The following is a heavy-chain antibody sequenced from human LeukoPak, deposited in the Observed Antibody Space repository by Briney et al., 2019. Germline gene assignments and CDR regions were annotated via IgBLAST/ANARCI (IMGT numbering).Heavy chain of an antibody. J-gene: IGHJ4*02. D-gene: IGHD2-15*01. V-gene: IGHV5-51*01. CDR3: ARCSGGSCYYFDY. Sequence: GESLKISCRGSGYSFTSYWIGWVRQMPGKGLEWMGIIYPGDSDTRYSPSFQGQVTISADKSISTAYLQWSSLKASDTAVYYRARCSGGSCYYFDYWGQGTPVTVSS. CDR2: IYPGDSDT. CDR1: GYSFTSYW.